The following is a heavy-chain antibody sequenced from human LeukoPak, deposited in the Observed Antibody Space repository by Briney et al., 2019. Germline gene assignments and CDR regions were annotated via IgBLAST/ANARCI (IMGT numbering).Heavy chain of an antibody. Sequence: GASVKVSCKASGYTFTSYGISWVRQAPGQGLEWMRWISAYNGNTNYAQKLQGRVTMTTDTSTSTAYMELRSLRSDDTAVYYCARVAEEHYDSSGYYFDYWGQGTLVTVSS. CDR1: GYTFTSYG. D-gene: IGHD3-22*01. CDR2: ISAYNGNT. J-gene: IGHJ4*02. V-gene: IGHV1-18*01. CDR3: ARVAEEHYDSSGYYFDY.